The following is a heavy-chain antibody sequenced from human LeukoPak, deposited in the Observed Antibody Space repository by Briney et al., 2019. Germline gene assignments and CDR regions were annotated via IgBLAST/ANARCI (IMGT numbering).Heavy chain of an antibody. J-gene: IGHJ4*02. CDR2: IIPIFGIA. Sequence: SSVKVSCKASGGTFSSYAISWVRQAPGQGFEWMGRIIPIFGIANYAQKFQGRVTITADKSTSTAYMELSSLRSEDTAVYYCARDHEDTAHGLDWGQGTLVTVSS. CDR1: GGTFSSYA. V-gene: IGHV1-69*04. CDR3: ARDHEDTAHGLD. D-gene: IGHD5-18*01.